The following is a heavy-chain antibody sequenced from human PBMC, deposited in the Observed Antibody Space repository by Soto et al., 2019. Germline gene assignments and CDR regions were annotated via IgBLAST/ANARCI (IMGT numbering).Heavy chain of an antibody. Sequence: QVQLQQSGPRLLKPSETLSLTCTDSSCPDTSHNWGWIRQPPGRGLECIGYVYYTGDTAYNHSLRSRVTISADTTTNDISLTLSSVTAADTAVYYCVRQGIDYLHGLVDVWGQGTTVSVSS. CDR1: SCPDTSHN. CDR3: VRQGIDYLHGLVDV. D-gene: IGHD4-17*01. CDR2: VYYTGDT. J-gene: IGHJ6*02. V-gene: IGHV4-59*08.